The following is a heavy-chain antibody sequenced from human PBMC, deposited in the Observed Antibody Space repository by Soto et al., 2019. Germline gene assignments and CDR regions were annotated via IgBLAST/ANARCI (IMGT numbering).Heavy chain of an antibody. D-gene: IGHD1-1*01. J-gene: IGHJ6*02. V-gene: IGHV1-46*01. CDR2: INPSGGST. Sequence: ASVKVSCKASGYTFTSCYMRWVRQAPGQGLEWMGIINPSGGSTSYAQKFQGRVTMTRDTSTSTVYMELSSLRSEDTAVYYCAAPPQRRGGQNYYYYYGMDVWGQGTTVTVSS. CDR1: GYTFTSCY. CDR3: AAPPQRRGGQNYYYYYGMDV.